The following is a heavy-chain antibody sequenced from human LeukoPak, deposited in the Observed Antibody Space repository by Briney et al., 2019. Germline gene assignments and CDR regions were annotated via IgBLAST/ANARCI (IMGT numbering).Heavy chain of an antibody. CDR1: GLTFNRYA. J-gene: IGHJ3*02. D-gene: IGHD3-22*01. V-gene: IGHV3-23*01. Sequence: GGSLRLSCAASGLTFNRYAKSWARQAPGKGLEGVSAIRASGGSTYYADSVKGRFNLSRDNSKNTLYLQMNSLRVEGTAVYYCAKEVYYFHTSGRYSFAFDIWGQGTMVTVPS. CDR3: AKEVYYFHTSGRYSFAFDI. CDR2: IRASGGST.